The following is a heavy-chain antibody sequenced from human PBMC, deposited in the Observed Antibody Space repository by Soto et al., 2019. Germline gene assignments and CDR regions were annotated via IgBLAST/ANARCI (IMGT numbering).Heavy chain of an antibody. CDR2: ISAYNGNT. J-gene: IGHJ5*02. CDR3: ARESAVAALDP. Sequence: QVQLVQSGAEVKKPGASVKVSCKASGYTFTSYGISWVRQAPGQGLEWMGWISAYNGNTTYAQKLHGRVTMTTDTATGTAYMALRSLRSDDTAVYYCARESAVAALDPWGQGTLVTVSS. CDR1: GYTFTSYG. D-gene: IGHD6-19*01. V-gene: IGHV1-18*01.